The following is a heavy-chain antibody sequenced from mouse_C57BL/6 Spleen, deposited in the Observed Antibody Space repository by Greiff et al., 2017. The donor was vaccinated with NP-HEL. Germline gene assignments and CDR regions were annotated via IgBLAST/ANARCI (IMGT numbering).Heavy chain of an antibody. CDR1: GFSLTSYG. D-gene: IGHD3-2*02. CDR3: ARGTAQATFDY. J-gene: IGHJ2*01. V-gene: IGHV2-2*01. Sequence: VQLVESGPGLVQPSQSLSITCTVSGFSLTSYGVHWVRQSPGKGLEWLGVIWSGGSTDYNAAFISRLSISKDNSKSQVFFKMNSLQADDTAIYYCARGTAQATFDYWGQGTTLTVSS. CDR2: IWSGGST.